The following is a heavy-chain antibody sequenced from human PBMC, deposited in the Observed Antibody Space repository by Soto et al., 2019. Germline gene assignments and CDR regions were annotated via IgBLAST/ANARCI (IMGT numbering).Heavy chain of an antibody. J-gene: IGHJ4*02. CDR3: ACLRGKRGSPIDY. CDR2: ISYSGNT. CDR1: GDSPSNYY. D-gene: IGHD2-15*01. V-gene: IGHV4-59*01. Sequence: ETLSLTGIISGDSPSNYYCSWIRQSPGKGLEWIGYISYSGNTNYNPSLKSRVTISVDTSKDQLSLKVTSVTAADTAMYYCACLRGKRGSPIDYWGQGTQVTVSS.